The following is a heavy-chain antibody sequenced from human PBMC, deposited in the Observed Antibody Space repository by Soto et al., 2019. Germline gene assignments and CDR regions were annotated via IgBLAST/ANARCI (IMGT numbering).Heavy chain of an antibody. CDR2: IKQDGSEK. V-gene: IGHV3-7*01. Sequence: GGSLRLSCAASGFTFSSYWMSWVRQAPGKGLEWVANIKQDGSEKYYVDYVKGRFTISRDNAKNSLYLQMNSLRAEDTAVYYCARDLTIFGVEIEGFDYWGQGTLVTVSS. D-gene: IGHD3-3*01. CDR3: ARDLTIFGVEIEGFDY. J-gene: IGHJ4*02. CDR1: GFTFSSYW.